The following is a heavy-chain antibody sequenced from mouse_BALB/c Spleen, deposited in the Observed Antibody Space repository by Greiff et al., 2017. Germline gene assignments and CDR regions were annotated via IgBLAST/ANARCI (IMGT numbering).Heavy chain of an antibody. CDR3: ARRGVYYEDYYAMDY. Sequence: EVQVVESGGGLVQPGGSRKLSCAASGFTFSSFGMHWVRQAPEKGLEWVAYISSGSSTIYYADTVKGRFTISRDNPKNTLFLQMTSLRSEDTAMYYCARRGVYYEDYYAMDYWGQGTSGTVSS. CDR1: GFTFSSFG. CDR2: ISSGSSTI. D-gene: IGHD2-4*01. V-gene: IGHV5-17*02. J-gene: IGHJ4*01.